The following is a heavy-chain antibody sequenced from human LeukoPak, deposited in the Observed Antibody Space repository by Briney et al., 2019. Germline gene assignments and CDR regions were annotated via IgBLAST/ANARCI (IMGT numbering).Heavy chain of an antibody. CDR1: GFTVSSNY. D-gene: IGHD1-26*01. CDR3: ARDMSGSYSPNDY. J-gene: IGHJ4*02. CDR2: IYSGGST. Sequence: GGSLRLSCAAPGFTVSSNYMSWVRQAPGKGLEWVSVIYSGGSTYYADSVKGRFTISRDNSKNTLYLQMNSLRAEDTAVYYCARDMSGSYSPNDYWGQGTLVTVSS. V-gene: IGHV3-53*01.